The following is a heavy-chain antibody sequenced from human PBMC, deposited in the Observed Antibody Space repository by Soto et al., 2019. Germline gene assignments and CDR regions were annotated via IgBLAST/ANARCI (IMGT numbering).Heavy chain of an antibody. J-gene: IGHJ4*02. CDR2: IYNSEST. Sequence: TSETLSLTCTVSGGSISSSGYSWSWIRQHPGKGLEWIGYIYNSESTYYNPSLKSRVTMSIDPSKNQFSLKLTSVTAADTAVYYCTRGSRAAAGYWGQGTLVTVSS. CDR3: TRGSRAAAGY. V-gene: IGHV4-31*03. D-gene: IGHD6-13*01. CDR1: GGSISSSGYS.